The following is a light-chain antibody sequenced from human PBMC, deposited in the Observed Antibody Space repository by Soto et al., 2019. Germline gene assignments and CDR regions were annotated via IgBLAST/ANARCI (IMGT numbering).Light chain of an antibody. CDR1: QDINSW. V-gene: IGKV1D-16*01. CDR2: VAS. J-gene: IGKJ4*01. Sequence: DVQMTQSPPSLSASVGDRVTITCRASQDINSWLAWYQQKPGKAPKSLIYVASSLQTGVPLRFSGSGSGTVFTLTISSLQPEDSATYYCQQYNIYPLTFGGGTKVEIK. CDR3: QQYNIYPLT.